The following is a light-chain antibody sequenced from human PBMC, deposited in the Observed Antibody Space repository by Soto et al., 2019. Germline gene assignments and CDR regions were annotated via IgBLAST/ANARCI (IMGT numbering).Light chain of an antibody. CDR1: SSDVGGYNY. Sequence: SVLTQPPSASGSPGQSVTISCTGTSSDVGGYNYVSWYQQHPGKAPKLIIYDVSMRPSGVSDRFSGSKSGNPASLTISGLQSEDEADYSCTSYTTSGTHVFGTGTKVTVL. CDR2: DVS. J-gene: IGLJ1*01. V-gene: IGLV2-14*03. CDR3: TSYTTSGTHV.